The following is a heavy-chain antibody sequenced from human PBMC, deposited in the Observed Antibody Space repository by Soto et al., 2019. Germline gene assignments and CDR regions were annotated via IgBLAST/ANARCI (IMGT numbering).Heavy chain of an antibody. J-gene: IGHJ3*02. D-gene: IGHD7-27*01. CDR3: ARDPLGAFDI. CDR1: GYTFTSYY. V-gene: IGHV1-46*01. CDR2: INPSVGST. Sequence: ASVKVSRKASGYTFTSYYMHLLRQAPGPGLEWMGLINPSVGSTSYAQKFQGRVTMTRNTSTSTAYMDLSSLRSEDTSVYYCARDPLGAFDIWGQGTMVTVSS.